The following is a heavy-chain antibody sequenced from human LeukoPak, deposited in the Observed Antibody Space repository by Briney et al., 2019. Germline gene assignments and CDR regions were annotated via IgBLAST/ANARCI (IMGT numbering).Heavy chain of an antibody. Sequence: GASVKVSCKASEYTFTGYYMHWVRQAPGQGLEWVGWINPNSGGTNYAQKFQGRVTMTRDTSISTAYMELSRLRSDDTAVYYCARVGGIAAAGTSEYFDYWGQGTLVTVSS. CDR2: INPNSGGT. J-gene: IGHJ4*02. CDR3: ARVGGIAAAGTSEYFDY. V-gene: IGHV1-2*02. D-gene: IGHD6-13*01. CDR1: EYTFTGYY.